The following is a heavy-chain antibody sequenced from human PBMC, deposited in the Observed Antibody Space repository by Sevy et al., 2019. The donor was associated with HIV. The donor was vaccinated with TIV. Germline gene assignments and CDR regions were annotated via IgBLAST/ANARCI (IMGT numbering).Heavy chain of an antibody. V-gene: IGHV3-30-3*01. CDR3: ATSRSSSFPMY. Sequence: GGSLRLSCAASGFTFSSYAMHWVRQAPGKGLEWVAVISYDGSNKYYADSVKGRFTISRDNSKNTLYLQMNSLRAEDTAVYYCATSRSSSFPMYRGQGTLVTVSS. D-gene: IGHD6-13*01. CDR1: GFTFSSYA. J-gene: IGHJ4*02. CDR2: ISYDGSNK.